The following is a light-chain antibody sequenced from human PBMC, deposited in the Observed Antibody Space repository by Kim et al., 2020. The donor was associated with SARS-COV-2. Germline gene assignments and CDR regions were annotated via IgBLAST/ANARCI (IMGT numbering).Light chain of an antibody. V-gene: IGLV2-14*03. Sequence: SITISCTGTRSDIGAYNYVCWYQQHPGKAPKLLIYDVSSRPLGVSHRFSGSKSGSTASLTISGLQAEDEADYYCGSYTGSSTLEIFGGGTQLTVL. J-gene: IGLJ2*01. CDR2: DVS. CDR1: RSDIGAYNY. CDR3: GSYTGSSTLEI.